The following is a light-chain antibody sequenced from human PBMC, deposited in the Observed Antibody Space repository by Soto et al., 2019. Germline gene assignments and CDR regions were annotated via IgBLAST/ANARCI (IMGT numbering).Light chain of an antibody. J-gene: IGKJ4*01. V-gene: IGKV3-20*01. CDR2: GAS. CDR1: QSVSSSY. CDR3: QQYGSSPT. Sequence: EIVLTQSPGTLSLSPVERATLSCSASQSVSSSYLAWYQQKPGQAPRLLIYGASSRATGIPDRFSGSGSGTDFTLTISRLEPEDVAVYYCQQYGSSPTFGGGTKVEIK.